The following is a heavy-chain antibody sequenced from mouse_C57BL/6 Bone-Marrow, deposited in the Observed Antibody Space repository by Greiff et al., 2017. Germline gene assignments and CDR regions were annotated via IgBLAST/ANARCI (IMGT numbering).Heavy chain of an antibody. CDR2: IDPENGDT. D-gene: IGHD2-3*01. Sequence: EVQLQQSGAELVRPGASVKLSCTASGFNIKDDYMHWVKQRPEQGLEWIGWIDPENGDTEYASKFQGKATITADTSSNTAYLQLSSLTSEDTAVYYCTPLYDGRWFAYWGQGTLVTVSA. CDR3: TPLYDGRWFAY. V-gene: IGHV14-4*01. J-gene: IGHJ3*01. CDR1: GFNIKDDY.